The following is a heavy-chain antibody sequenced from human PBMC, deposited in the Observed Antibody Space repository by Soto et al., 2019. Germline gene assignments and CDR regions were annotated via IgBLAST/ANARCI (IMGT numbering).Heavy chain of an antibody. D-gene: IGHD6-13*01. J-gene: IGHJ4*02. V-gene: IGHV3-33*08. CDR3: AFGSWNHFYFDY. Sequence: VQILESGGTLVHPGGSLRLSCAASGFTFSSHAMSWVRQAPGKGLEWVATFWYDASGQKYADSVKGRFTISRNPSRSTLYLHMDSLRAEDTALYYCAFGSWNHFYFDYWGQEILVTVSS. CDR1: GFTFSSHA. CDR2: FWYDASGQ.